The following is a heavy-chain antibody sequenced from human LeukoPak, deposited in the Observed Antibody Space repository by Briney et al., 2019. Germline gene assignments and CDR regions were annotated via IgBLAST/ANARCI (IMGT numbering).Heavy chain of an antibody. CDR3: TTENLGYSYGYAKYYFDY. J-gene: IGHJ4*02. CDR1: GFTFTNVW. CDR2: IRSNPDGGTP. Sequence: GGSLRLSCAASGFTFTNVWMSWVRQAPGKGVAWVGRIRSNPDGGTPDYAAHVKGRFTISRDDSKNTLYLQMNSLKTEDTAVYYCTTENLGYSYGYAKYYFDYWGQGALVTVSS. D-gene: IGHD5-18*01. V-gene: IGHV3-15*01.